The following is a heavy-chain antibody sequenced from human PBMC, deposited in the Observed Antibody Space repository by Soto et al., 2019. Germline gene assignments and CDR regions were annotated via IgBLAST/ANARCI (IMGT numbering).Heavy chain of an antibody. CDR3: ARGKGMEENYYYYGLDI. Sequence: ASVKVSCKASGYTFSTHAMHWVRQAPGQSLEWMGWINGGTGQTKHSHRFQGRVTITRDTSASTAYMELSSLRSEDTAVYYCARGKGMEENYYYYGLDIWGQGTTVTVSS. CDR1: GYTFSTHA. CDR2: INGGTGQT. J-gene: IGHJ6*02. V-gene: IGHV1-3*01. D-gene: IGHD1-1*01.